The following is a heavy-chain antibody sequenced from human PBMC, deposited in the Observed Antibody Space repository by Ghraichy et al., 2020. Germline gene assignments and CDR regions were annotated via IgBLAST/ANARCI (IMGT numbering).Heavy chain of an antibody. CDR2: VSASGYTT. CDR3: AKGLGAYGSPEY. CDR1: GFTFGTYA. Sequence: GESLNISCAASGFTFGTYAMSWVRQAPGKGLEWVSGVSASGYTTYYADSVKGRFTISRDNSKNTLYLQMNSLRAEDTAVYYCAKGLGAYGSPEYWGQGTLVTVSS. D-gene: IGHD3-16*01. V-gene: IGHV3-23*01. J-gene: IGHJ4*02.